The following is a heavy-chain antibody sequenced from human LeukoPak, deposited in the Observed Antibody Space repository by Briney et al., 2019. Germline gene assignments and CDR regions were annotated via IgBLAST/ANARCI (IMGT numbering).Heavy chain of an antibody. V-gene: IGHV4-30-4*01. D-gene: IGHD3-10*01. J-gene: IGHJ4*02. CDR3: ASSMVRGVIAN. CDR2: IYYSGST. CDR1: GGSISSGDYY. Sequence: PSETLSLTCTVSGGSISSGDYYWRWIRQPPGKGLEWIGYIYYSGSTYYNPSLKRRVTISVDTSKNQISLKLSSVTAADTAVYYCASSMVRGVIANWGQGTLVTVSS.